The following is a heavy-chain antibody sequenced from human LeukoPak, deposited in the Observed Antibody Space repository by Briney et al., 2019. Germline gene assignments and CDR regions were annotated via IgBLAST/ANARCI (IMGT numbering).Heavy chain of an antibody. Sequence: GGSLRLSCVGSGFTFAKYAMTWVREAPGKGLEWVSVISGSGNVTYYAESVKGRFTISRDNSKRTLYLQMDSLRADDTAIYYCAKDRAGANWGQGTLALVSS. CDR3: AKDRAGAN. V-gene: IGHV3-23*01. CDR2: ISGSGNVT. J-gene: IGHJ4*02. CDR1: GFTFAKYA.